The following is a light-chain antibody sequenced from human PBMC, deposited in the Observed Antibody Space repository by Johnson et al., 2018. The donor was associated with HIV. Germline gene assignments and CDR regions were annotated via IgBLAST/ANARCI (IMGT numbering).Light chain of an antibody. Sequence: QSVLTQSPSVSAAPGQKVTISCSGSSSTIGSNYVSWYQLLPGTPPKLLIFKNNERPSGIPDRFYGSKSGTSATLGITGLQTGDEADYYCGTWDTSLSAGGVFGTGTKVTVL. CDR2: KNN. J-gene: IGLJ1*01. CDR1: SSTIGSNY. CDR3: GTWDTSLSAGGV. V-gene: IGLV1-51*02.